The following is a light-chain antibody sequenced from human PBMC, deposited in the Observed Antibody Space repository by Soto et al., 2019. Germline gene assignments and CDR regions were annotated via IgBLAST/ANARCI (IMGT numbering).Light chain of an antibody. CDR3: QSADSSGTYYV. J-gene: IGLJ1*01. V-gene: IGLV3-25*02. CDR1: ALPKQY. CDR2: KDS. Sequence: ELTQPPSVSVSPGQTASITCSGDALPKQYAYWYQQKPGQAPVLVIYKDSERPSGIPERFSGSSSGTTATLTISGVQAEDEADYYCQSADSSGTYYVFGTGTKV.